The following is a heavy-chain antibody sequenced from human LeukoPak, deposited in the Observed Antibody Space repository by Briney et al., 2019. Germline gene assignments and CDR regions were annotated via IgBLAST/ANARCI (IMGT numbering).Heavy chain of an antibody. CDR2: IYYSGST. J-gene: IGHJ6*03. Sequence: KPSETLSLTCTVSGGSISGSSYYWGWIRQPPGKGLEWIGSIYYSGSTYYNPSLKSRVTISVDTSKNQFSLKLSSVTAADTAVYYCARTYDSSGYYYYMDVWGKGTTVTVPS. CDR1: GGSISGSSYY. D-gene: IGHD3-22*01. V-gene: IGHV4-39*01. CDR3: ARTYDSSGYYYYMDV.